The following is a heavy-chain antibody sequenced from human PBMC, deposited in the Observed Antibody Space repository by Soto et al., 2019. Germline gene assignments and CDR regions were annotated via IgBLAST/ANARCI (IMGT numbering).Heavy chain of an antibody. CDR3: ARDMSYYDFWSGSSPASDAFDI. CDR2: ISSSSSTI. D-gene: IGHD3-3*01. Sequence: EVQLVESGGGLVQPGGSLRLSCAASGFTFSSYSMNWVRQAPGKGLEWVSYISSSSSTIYYADSAKGRFTISRDNAKNSLYLQMNSLRAEDTAVYYCARDMSYYDFWSGSSPASDAFDIWGQGTMVTVSS. J-gene: IGHJ3*02. CDR1: GFTFSSYS. V-gene: IGHV3-48*01.